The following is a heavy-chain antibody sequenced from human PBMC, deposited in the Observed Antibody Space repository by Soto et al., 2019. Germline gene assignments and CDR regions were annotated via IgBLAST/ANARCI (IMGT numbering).Heavy chain of an antibody. Sequence: ASVKVSCKASGYTFTSYGISWARQAPGQGLEWMGWISAYNGNTNYAQKLQGRVTMTTDTSTSTAYMELRSLRSDDTAVYYCARGSFGIAVGGTMGHWGQGTLVTVSS. CDR1: GYTFTSYG. CDR2: ISAYNGNT. CDR3: ARGSFGIAVGGTMGH. J-gene: IGHJ4*02. V-gene: IGHV1-18*01. D-gene: IGHD6-19*01.